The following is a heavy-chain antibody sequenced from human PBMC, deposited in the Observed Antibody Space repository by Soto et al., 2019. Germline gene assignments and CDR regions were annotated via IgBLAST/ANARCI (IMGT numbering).Heavy chain of an antibody. CDR2: ISSSGSTI. D-gene: IGHD6-19*01. V-gene: IGHV3-48*03. J-gene: IGHJ4*02. CDR1: GFTFSSSE. Sequence: PGGSLRLSCAASGFTFSSSEMNWVRQAPGKGLEWVSYISSSGSTIYYADSVKGRFTISRDNAKNSLYLQMNSLRAEDTAVYYCEGSSGWFSVDYWGQGTLVTVSS. CDR3: EGSSGWFSVDY.